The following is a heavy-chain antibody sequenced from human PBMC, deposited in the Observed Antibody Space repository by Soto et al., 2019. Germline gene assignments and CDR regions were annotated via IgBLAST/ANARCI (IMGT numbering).Heavy chain of an antibody. CDR2: IIPIFGTA. V-gene: IGHV1-69*06. Sequence: QVQLVQSGAEVKKPGSSVKVSCKASGGTFSSYAISWVRQAPGQGLEWMGGIIPIFGTANYAQKFQGRVTITADKSTSTADMELSSLRSEDTAVYYCARKGGGYCSSTSFYKGKDYYYYYGMDVWGQGTTVTVSS. CDR1: GGTFSSYA. D-gene: IGHD2-2*02. J-gene: IGHJ6*02. CDR3: ARKGGGYCSSTSFYKGKDYYYYYGMDV.